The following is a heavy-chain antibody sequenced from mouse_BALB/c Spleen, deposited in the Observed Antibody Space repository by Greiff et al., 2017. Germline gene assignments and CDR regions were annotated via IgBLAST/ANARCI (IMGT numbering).Heavy chain of an antibody. CDR2: ISYSGST. Sequence: DVKLVESGPGLVKPSQSLSLTCTVTGYSITSDYAWNWIRQFPGNKLEWMGYISYSGSTSYNPSLKSRISITRDTSKNQFFLQLNSVTTEDTATYYCAREGYYFDYWGQGTTLTVSS. V-gene: IGHV3-2*02. J-gene: IGHJ2*01. CDR1: GYSITSDYA. CDR3: AREGYYFDY.